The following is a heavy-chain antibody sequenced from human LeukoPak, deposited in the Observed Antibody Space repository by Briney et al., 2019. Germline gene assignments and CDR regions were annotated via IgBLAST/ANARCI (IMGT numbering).Heavy chain of an antibody. D-gene: IGHD4/OR15-4a*01. Sequence: TGGSLRLSCAASGFTFSSYSMNWVRQAPGKGLEWVSSISSSSSYIYYADSVKGRFTISRDNAKNSLYLQMNSLRAEDTAVYYCAAEYGRAFDIWGQGTMVTVSS. CDR1: GFTFSSYS. CDR3: AAEYGRAFDI. J-gene: IGHJ3*02. CDR2: ISSSSSYI. V-gene: IGHV3-21*01.